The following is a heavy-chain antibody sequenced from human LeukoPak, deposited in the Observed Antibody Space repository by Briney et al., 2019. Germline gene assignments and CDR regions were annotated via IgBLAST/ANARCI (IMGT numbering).Heavy chain of an antibody. CDR1: GYSISSGYY. D-gene: IGHD1-7*01. CDR3: ARVQSEALGTANWFDP. Sequence: PSETLSLTCAVSGYSISSGYYWGWIRQPPGKGLEWIGSVYHSGSTYYNPSLKSRVTISVDTSKNQFSLKLSSVTAADTAAYYCARVQSEALGTANWFDPWGQGTLVTVSS. V-gene: IGHV4-38-2*01. J-gene: IGHJ5*02. CDR2: VYHSGST.